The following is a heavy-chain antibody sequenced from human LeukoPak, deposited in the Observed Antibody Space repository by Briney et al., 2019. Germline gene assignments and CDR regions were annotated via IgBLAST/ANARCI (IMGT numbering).Heavy chain of an antibody. J-gene: IGHJ4*02. CDR3: ARGGWGQFDY. CDR1: GGSISSYY. CDR2: IYYSGST. Sequence: SETLSLTCTVSGGSISSYYWSWIRQPPGKGLEWIGYIYYSGSTNYNPSLKSRVTISVDTSKNQFSLQLNSVTPEDTAVYYCARGGWGQFDYWGQGTLVTVSS. D-gene: IGHD7-27*01. V-gene: IGHV4-59*12.